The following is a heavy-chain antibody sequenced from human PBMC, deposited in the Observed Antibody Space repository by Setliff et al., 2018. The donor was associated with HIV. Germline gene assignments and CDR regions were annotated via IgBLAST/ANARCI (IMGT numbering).Heavy chain of an antibody. Sequence: ASVKVSCKASGYSFTGYYMNWMRQAPGQGLEWMGWINSNSGGTNYAQKFQGRVTVTRDTSISTAYMELSRLRSDDTAVYYCARVNPFLYYYDTSGHSGAFDIWGQGTVVTVSS. V-gene: IGHV1-2*02. D-gene: IGHD3-22*01. CDR3: ARVNPFLYYYDTSGHSGAFDI. J-gene: IGHJ3*02. CDR1: GYSFTGYY. CDR2: INSNSGGT.